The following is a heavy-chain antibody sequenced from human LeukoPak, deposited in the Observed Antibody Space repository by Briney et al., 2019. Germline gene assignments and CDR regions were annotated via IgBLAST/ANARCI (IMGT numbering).Heavy chain of an antibody. J-gene: IGHJ4*02. CDR2: ISSSSSYI. D-gene: IGHD3-22*01. Sequence: GGSLRLSCAASGFTFSSYSMNWVRQAPGKGLEWVSSISSSSSYIYYADSVKGRFTISRDNAKNSLYLQMNSLRAEDTAVYYCARAEDSSGYTYYFDYWGQGTLVTVSS. V-gene: IGHV3-21*01. CDR1: GFTFSSYS. CDR3: ARAEDSSGYTYYFDY.